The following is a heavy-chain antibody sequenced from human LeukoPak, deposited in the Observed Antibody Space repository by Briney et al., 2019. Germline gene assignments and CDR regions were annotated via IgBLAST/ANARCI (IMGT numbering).Heavy chain of an antibody. CDR1: LFTPTISA. J-gene: IGHJ5*02. CDR3: ARDPDYDFWSGYFPNWFDP. D-gene: IGHD3-3*01. CDR2: IVVGSGNT. Sequence: VSRAPSLFTPTISATQCGSHSRRERDGWGGWIVVGSGNTNYAQKFQERVTSTRDMSTSTAYMELSSLRSEDTAVYYCARDPDYDFWSGYFPNWFDPWGQGTLVTVSS. V-gene: IGHV1-58*02.